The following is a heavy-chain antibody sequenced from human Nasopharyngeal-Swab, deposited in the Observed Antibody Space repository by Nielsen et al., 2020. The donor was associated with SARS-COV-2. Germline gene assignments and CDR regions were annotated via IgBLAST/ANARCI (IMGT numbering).Heavy chain of an antibody. CDR1: GVTFSSYA. CDR3: AKDLNSEGYCSSTSWYVLDYYGMDV. D-gene: IGHD2-2*01. V-gene: IGHV3-23*01. J-gene: IGHJ6*02. Sequence: GGSLRLSCAASGVTFSSYAMSWVRQAPGKGLEWVSAISGSGGSTYYADSVKGRFTISRDNSKNTLYLQMNSLRAEDTAVYYCAKDLNSEGYCSSTSWYVLDYYGMDVWGQGPTVTVSS. CDR2: ISGSGGST.